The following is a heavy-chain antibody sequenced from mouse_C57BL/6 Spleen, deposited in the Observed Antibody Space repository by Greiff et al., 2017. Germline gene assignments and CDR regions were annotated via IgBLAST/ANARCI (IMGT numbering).Heavy chain of an antibody. CDR1: GYTFTSYW. D-gene: IGHD2-4*01. Sequence: QVQLQQPGAELVKPGASVKLSCKASGYTFTSYWMHWVKQRPGQGLEWIGMIHPNSGSTNYNEKFKSKATLTVDKSSSTAYMQLSSLTSEDSAVYYCARPIYYDSLVAYWGQGTLVTVSA. V-gene: IGHV1-64*01. CDR2: IHPNSGST. CDR3: ARPIYYDSLVAY. J-gene: IGHJ3*01.